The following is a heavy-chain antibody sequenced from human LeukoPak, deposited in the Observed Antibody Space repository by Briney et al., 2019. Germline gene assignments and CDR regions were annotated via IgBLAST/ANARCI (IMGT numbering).Heavy chain of an antibody. V-gene: IGHV4-4*07. Sequence: SGTLSLTCTVSSGSIKTYYWSWIRQPAARGLEWIGRVDASGTTTSNPSLKSRVIMSLDTSRNQFSLILNSLTVADTAVYYCARGSGSNSRWNLDSRGPGTLVTVSS. D-gene: IGHD5-12*01. CDR2: VDASGTT. CDR1: SGSIKTYY. CDR3: ARGSGSNSRWNLDS. J-gene: IGHJ4*02.